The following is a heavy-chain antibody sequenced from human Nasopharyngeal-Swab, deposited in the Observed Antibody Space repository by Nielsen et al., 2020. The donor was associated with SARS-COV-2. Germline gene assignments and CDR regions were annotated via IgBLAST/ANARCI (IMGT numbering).Heavy chain of an antibody. D-gene: IGHD3-9*01. CDR2: IYHSGST. CDR1: GGSISSSNW. CDR3: ARGHRGRYFDWLFFDY. J-gene: IGHJ4*02. Sequence: SETLSLTCAVSGGSISSSNWWSWVRQPPGKGLEWIGEIYHSGSTNYNPSLKSRVTISVDKSKNQFSLKLSSVTAADTAVYYCARGHRGRYFDWLFFDYWGQGTLVTVSS. V-gene: IGHV4-4*02.